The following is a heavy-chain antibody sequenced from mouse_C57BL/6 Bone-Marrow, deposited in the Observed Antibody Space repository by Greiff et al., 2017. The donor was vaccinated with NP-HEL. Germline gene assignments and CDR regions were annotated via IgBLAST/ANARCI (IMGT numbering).Heavy chain of an antibody. J-gene: IGHJ2*01. CDR2: IHPSDSDT. V-gene: IGHV1-74*01. CDR1: GYTFTSYW. D-gene: IGHD1-1*01. Sequence: QVQLQQPGAELVKPGASVKVSCKASGYTFTSYWMHWVKQRPGQGLEWIGRIHPSDSDTNYNQKFKGKATLTVDKSSSTAYMQLSSLTSEDSAVYYCAISRKLFGVYYYGFDYWGQGTTLTVSS. CDR3: AISRKLFGVYYYGFDY.